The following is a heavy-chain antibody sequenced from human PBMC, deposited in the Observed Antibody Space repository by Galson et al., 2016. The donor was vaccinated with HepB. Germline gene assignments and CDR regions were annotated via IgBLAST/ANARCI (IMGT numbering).Heavy chain of an antibody. J-gene: IGHJ4*02. Sequence: PALVTPTQTVTLSCAFSGFSLTSNGEAVGWVRQPPGKALEWVALIFWDDDKRYRPSLRSRATIRKDTSKRRVDLTVTNMDPVDTATYYCAHKLNFPGTGRYCVFFDYWGRGVPVTVSS. D-gene: IGHD3-10*01. V-gene: IGHV2-5*02. CDR2: IFWDDDK. CDR1: GFSLTSNGEA. CDR3: AHKLNFPGTGRYCVFFDY.